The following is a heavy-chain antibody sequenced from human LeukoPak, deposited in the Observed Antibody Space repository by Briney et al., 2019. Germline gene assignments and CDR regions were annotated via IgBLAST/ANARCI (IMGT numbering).Heavy chain of an antibody. D-gene: IGHD2-15*01. Sequence: GGSLRLSCAASGFTYSNAWMSWVHQAPGKGLELVGRIKSKTDDGTADYSAPVKGRFTISRDDSKNMLYLQMNSLKIDDTAVYYCTTLRTTTISTPAYWYFDLWGRGTLVTVSS. CDR2: IKSKTDDGTA. V-gene: IGHV3-15*01. CDR1: GFTYSNAW. J-gene: IGHJ2*01. CDR3: TTLRTTTISTPAYWYFDL.